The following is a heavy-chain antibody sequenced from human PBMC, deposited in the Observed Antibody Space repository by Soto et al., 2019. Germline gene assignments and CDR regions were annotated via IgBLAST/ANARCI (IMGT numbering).Heavy chain of an antibody. CDR2: MYHSGST. V-gene: IGHV4-30-2*01. J-gene: IGHJ6*02. CDR1: GGSISSGGYS. D-gene: IGHD5-18*01. Sequence: PSETLSLTCAVSGGSISSGGYSWSWIRQPPGKGLEWIGYMYHSGSTYYNPSLKSRVTISIDRSKNQFSLKLSSVTAADTAVYYCARDRPRYSYGYFYYYDGMDVWGQGTTVTVS. CDR3: ARDRPRYSYGYFYYYDGMDV.